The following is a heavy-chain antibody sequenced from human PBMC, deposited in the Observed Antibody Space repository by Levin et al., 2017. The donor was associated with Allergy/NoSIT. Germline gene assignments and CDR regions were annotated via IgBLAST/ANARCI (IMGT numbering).Heavy chain of an antibody. D-gene: IGHD6-19*01. CDR1: GLTLSDYS. CDR2: LTRSQDYI. CDR3: ARDSSAWSRDL. J-gene: IGHJ5*02. Sequence: LSLTCVASGLTLSDYSMTWVRQAPGKGLEWVSTLTRSQDYIYYADSVKGRFTISRDDARNSLFLQMNGLRAEDTAVYYCARDSSAWSRDLWGQGTLVTVSS. V-gene: IGHV3-21*01.